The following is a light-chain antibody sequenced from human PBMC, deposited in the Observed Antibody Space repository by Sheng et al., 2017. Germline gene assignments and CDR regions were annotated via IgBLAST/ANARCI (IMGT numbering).Light chain of an antibody. V-gene: IGKV3-15*01. CDR3: QQYGSS. CDR2: RAS. CDR1: QSVGDF. Sequence: EVVLTQSPATLSVSPGERATLSCRASQSVGDFLAWFQQKPGQAPRLLISRASTRATGIPVRFSGSGSGTEFTLTISSLQPEDFAFYYCQQYGSSLGGGTKVEIK. J-gene: IGKJ4*01.